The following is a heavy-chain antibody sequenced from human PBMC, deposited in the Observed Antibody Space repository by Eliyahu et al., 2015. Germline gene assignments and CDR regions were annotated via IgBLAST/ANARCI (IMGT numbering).Heavy chain of an antibody. CDR2: ISYDGSNK. CDR3: ARDWGQNWGNWFDP. D-gene: IGHD7-27*01. J-gene: IGHJ5*02. V-gene: IGHV3-30*04. CDR1: GFTFSSYA. Sequence: QVQLVESGGGVVQPGRSLRLSXXASGFTFSSYAMHWVRQAPGKGLGWVAVISYDGSNKYYADSVKGRFTISRDNSKNTLYLQMNSLRAEDTAVYYCARDWGQNWGNWFDPWGQGTLVTVSS.